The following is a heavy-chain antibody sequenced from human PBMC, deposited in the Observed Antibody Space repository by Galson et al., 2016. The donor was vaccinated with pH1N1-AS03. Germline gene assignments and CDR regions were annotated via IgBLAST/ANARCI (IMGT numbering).Heavy chain of an antibody. CDR1: GFTASSKY. V-gene: IGHV3-53*01. Sequence: SLRLSCAASGFTASSKYMNWVRQAPGKALEWISVIYSGGDTFYADSVKGRFTISRDNFKNTLYLQMNSLRADDTAVYYCARCSGWYGACHFDYWGQGTLVTVSS. D-gene: IGHD6-19*01. CDR2: IYSGGDT. CDR3: ARCSGWYGACHFDY. J-gene: IGHJ4*02.